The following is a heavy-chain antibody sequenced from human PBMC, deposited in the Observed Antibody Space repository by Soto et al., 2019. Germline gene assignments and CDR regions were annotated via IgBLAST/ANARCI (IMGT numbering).Heavy chain of an antibody. CDR1: GYTFAIYG. CDR2: ISGYNGNT. D-gene: IGHD6-19*01. Sequence: QVQLVQSGAEVRKPGASVKVSCETSGYTFAIYGTSWVRQAPGQGLEWMGWISGYNGNTSYAQKFQGRVTMTTDTSTGTAYMELRRLISDDTAVYYCARESLGCPADHWGQGTLVTVSS. J-gene: IGHJ4*02. CDR3: ARESLGCPADH. V-gene: IGHV1-18*01.